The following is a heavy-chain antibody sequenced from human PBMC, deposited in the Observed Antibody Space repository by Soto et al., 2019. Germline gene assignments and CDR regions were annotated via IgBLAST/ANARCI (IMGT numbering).Heavy chain of an antibody. CDR1: GFTFSDYA. J-gene: IGHJ6*03. CDR2: LSGSGGST. V-gene: IGHV3-23*01. D-gene: IGHD3-3*01. CDR3: AKAANYDFWSGYPPTYYYYYMDV. Sequence: EVQLLESGGGLVQPGGSLRLSCTASGFTFSDYAMSWLRQAPGKGLEGVTALSGSGGSTSDADSVKGRFIISSTNSKNTVHLQLNSLRDEDAAVYYCAKAANYDFWSGYPPTYYYYYMDVWGTGTTVTVSS.